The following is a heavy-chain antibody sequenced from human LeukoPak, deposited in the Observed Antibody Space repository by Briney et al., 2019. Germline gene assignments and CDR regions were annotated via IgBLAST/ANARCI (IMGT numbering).Heavy chain of an antibody. V-gene: IGHV1-69*05. J-gene: IGHJ6*03. CDR1: GGTFSSYA. CDR3: ARVGSSSRGNYYYYYMDV. D-gene: IGHD6-6*01. CDR2: IIPIFGTA. Sequence: SVKVSCKASGGTFSSYAISWVRQAPGQGLEWMGGIIPIFGTANYAQKFQGRVTISTDESTSTAYMELSSLRSEDTAVYYCARVGSSSRGNYYYYYMDVWGKGTTVTASS.